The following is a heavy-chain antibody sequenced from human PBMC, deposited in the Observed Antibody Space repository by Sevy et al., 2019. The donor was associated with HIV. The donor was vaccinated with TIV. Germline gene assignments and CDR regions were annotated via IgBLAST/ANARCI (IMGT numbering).Heavy chain of an antibody. V-gene: IGHV3-23*01. J-gene: IGHJ6*03. CDR2: ISGSGGST. D-gene: IGHD2-15*01. CDR1: GFTFSSYA. CDR3: AKFPRDIVVVVAATTHYYYDYYMDV. Sequence: GGSLRLSCAASGFTFSSYAMSWVRQAPGKGLEWVSAISGSGGSTYYADSVKGRFTISRDNSKNTLYLQMNSLRAEDTAVYYCAKFPRDIVVVVAATTHYYYDYYMDVWGKGTTVTVSS.